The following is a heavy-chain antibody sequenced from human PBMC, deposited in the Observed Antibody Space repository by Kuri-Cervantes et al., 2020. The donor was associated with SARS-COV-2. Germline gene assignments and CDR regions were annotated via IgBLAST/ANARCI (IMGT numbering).Heavy chain of an antibody. CDR1: GGSISSGDYY. J-gene: IGHJ3*02. D-gene: IGHD6-19*01. CDR3: ARETYSSGWFDAFDI. V-gene: IGHV4-30-4*02. CDR2: IYYSGST. Sequence: SETLSLTCTVSGGSISSGDYYWSWIRQPPGKGLEWIGYIYYSGSTYYNPSLKSRVTISVDTSKNQFSLKLSSVTAADTAVYYCARETYSSGWFDAFDIWGQGTMVTVSS.